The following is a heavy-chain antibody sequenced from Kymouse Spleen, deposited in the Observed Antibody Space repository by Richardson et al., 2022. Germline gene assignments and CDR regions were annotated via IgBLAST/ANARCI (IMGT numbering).Heavy chain of an antibody. CDR2: IWYDGSNK. Sequence: QVQLVESGGGVVQPGRSLRLSCAASGFTFSSYGMHWVRQAPGKGLEWVAVIWYDGSNKYYADSVKGRFTISRDNSKNTLYLQMNSLRAEDTAVYYCARDYYYGSVPNYWGQGTLVTVSS. CDR3: ARDYYYGSVPNY. D-gene: IGHD3-10*01. J-gene: IGHJ4*02. V-gene: IGHV3-33*01. CDR1: GFTFSSYG.